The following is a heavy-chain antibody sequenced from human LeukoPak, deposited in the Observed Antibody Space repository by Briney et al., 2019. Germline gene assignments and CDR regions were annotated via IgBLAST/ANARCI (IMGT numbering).Heavy chain of an antibody. CDR3: AQSGSYYDEYFQH. CDR2: IYTSGST. V-gene: IGHV4-4*09. J-gene: IGHJ1*01. Sequence: PSETLSLTCTVSGGSISSYYWSWIRQPPAKGLEWIGYIYTSGSTNYNPSLKSRVTISVDTSKNQSSLKLSSVTAADTAVYYCAQSGSYYDEYFQHWGQGTLVTVSS. CDR1: GGSISSYY. D-gene: IGHD1-26*01.